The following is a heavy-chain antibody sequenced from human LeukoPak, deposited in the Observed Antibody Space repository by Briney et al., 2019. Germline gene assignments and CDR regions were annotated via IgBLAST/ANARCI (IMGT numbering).Heavy chain of an antibody. Sequence: GSLRLSCAASGFAFSTYSMNWVRQAPGEGLEWVSSMSGSSSYIYYADSVKGRFTISRDNAKNPLYLQMNSLRAEDTAVYYCARRKASYYDSSGFYYADAFDIWGQGTMVTVSS. J-gene: IGHJ3*02. V-gene: IGHV3-21*01. CDR3: ARRKASYYDSSGFYYADAFDI. CDR1: GFAFSTYS. CDR2: MSGSSSYI. D-gene: IGHD3-22*01.